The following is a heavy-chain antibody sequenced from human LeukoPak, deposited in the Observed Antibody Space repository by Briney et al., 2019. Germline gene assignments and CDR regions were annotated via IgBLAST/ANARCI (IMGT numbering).Heavy chain of an antibody. D-gene: IGHD6-19*01. J-gene: IGHJ1*01. CDR1: GGTFSSYA. V-gene: IGHV1-69*13. Sequence: SVKVSCKASGGTFSSYAISWVRQAPGQGLEWMGGIIPIFGTANYAQKFQGRVTITADESTSTAYMELSSLRSEDTAVYYCARGQWLVRGLYGGCVHWGQGTLVTVSS. CDR3: ARGQWLVRGLYGGCVH. CDR2: IIPIFGTA.